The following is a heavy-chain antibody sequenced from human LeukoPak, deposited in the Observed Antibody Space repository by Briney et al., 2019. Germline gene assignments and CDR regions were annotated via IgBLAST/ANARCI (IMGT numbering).Heavy chain of an antibody. CDR3: ARGPDYYDSSGYYSFN. CDR1: GGSISSYY. J-gene: IGHJ4*02. V-gene: IGHV4-59*01. Sequence: SETLSLTCTVSGGSISSYYWSWIRQPPGKGLEWIGYIYYSGSTNYNPSLKSRVTISVDTSKNQFSLKLSSVTAADTAVYYCARGPDYYDSSGYYSFNWGQGTLVTVSS. CDR2: IYYSGST. D-gene: IGHD3-22*01.